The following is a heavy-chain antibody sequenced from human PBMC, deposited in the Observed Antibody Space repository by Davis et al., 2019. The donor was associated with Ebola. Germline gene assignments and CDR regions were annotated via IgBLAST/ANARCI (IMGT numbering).Heavy chain of an antibody. CDR1: GFSIGSHW. CDR2: INEDGRER. J-gene: IGHJ4*02. CDR3: ATLPTGDFALLDY. V-gene: IGHV3-7*01. D-gene: IGHD1-14*01. Sequence: PGGSLRLSCAASGFSIGSHWMSWVRQAPGKGLEWVANINEDGRERSVVDPVKGRFTISRDNAENSLYLQMNSLKAEDTAMYYCATLPTGDFALLDYWGQGTLVTVSS.